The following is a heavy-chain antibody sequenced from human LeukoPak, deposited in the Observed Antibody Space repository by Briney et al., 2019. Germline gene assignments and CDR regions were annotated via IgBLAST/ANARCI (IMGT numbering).Heavy chain of an antibody. CDR1: GGSISRSDY. V-gene: IGHV4-39*01. J-gene: IGHJ4*02. Sequence: SETLSLTCTVSGGSISRSDYWGWIRQPPGNGLQWIASMYYSGPTYYNPSLKSRVTMSADTPKKQFSLKLSSVTAADTAVYYCAMQDYDILTGYGYFEYWGQGTQVTVSS. CDR2: MYYSGPT. D-gene: IGHD3-9*01. CDR3: AMQDYDILTGYGYFEY.